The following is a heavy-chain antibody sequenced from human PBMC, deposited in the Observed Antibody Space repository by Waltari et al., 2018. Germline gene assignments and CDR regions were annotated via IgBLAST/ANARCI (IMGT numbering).Heavy chain of an antibody. D-gene: IGHD4-4*01. CDR2: IWEDGSNK. J-gene: IGHJ4*02. CDR1: GFSFSSYG. CDR3: ARHSSNISGLDH. V-gene: IGHV3-33*01. Sequence: QVQLVESGGGVVQPGRSLRLSCAASGFSFSSYGMDWVRQAPGKGLEWVAVIWEDGSNKYYADSVKGRFTISRDNSKNTLYRQMNSLRAEDTAVYYCARHSSNISGLDHWGQGTLVTVSS.